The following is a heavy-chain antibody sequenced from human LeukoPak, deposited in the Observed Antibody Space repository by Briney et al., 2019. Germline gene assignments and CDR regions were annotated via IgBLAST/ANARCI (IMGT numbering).Heavy chain of an antibody. CDR3: ARVVAAAGNNWFDP. D-gene: IGHD6-13*01. J-gene: IGHJ5*02. V-gene: IGHV4-39*07. Sequence: PSETLSLTCTVSGGSISSTSYYWGWIRQPPGKGLEWIGSISYSGTTYNPSLKSRVTISIDTSKNQFSLKLNSVSAADTAVYYCARVVAAAGNNWFDPWGQGTLVTVSS. CDR1: GGSISSTSYY. CDR2: ISYSGTT.